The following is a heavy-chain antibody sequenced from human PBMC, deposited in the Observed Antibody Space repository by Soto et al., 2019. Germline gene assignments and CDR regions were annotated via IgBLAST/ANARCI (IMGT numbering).Heavy chain of an antibody. Sequence: QVQLQESGPGLVKPSETLSLTCAVYGGAISSNKWGSWVRQPPWKGLALIGKIYHSGSTNYSPSLKSRVTISLDKSKNQFSLKLTSVTAADSAVYYCARDDHIVVVPTSLGAMDVWGQGTTVTVSS. CDR1: GGAISSNKW. V-gene: IGHV4-4*02. J-gene: IGHJ6*02. CDR3: ARDDHIVVVPTSLGAMDV. CDR2: IYHSGST. D-gene: IGHD2-2*01.